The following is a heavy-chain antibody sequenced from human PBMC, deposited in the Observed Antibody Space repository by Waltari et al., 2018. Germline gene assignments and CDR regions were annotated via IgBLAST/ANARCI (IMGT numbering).Heavy chain of an antibody. J-gene: IGHJ5*01. V-gene: IGHV3-48*01. D-gene: IGHD3-9*01. CDR1: GFSLTNYT. CDR3: AVARGNYDVLTGFPVDS. Sequence: EERLVQSGGGLVQPGGSLRLSCEASGFSLTNYTINWVRQAPGKGLWLVAYISETSRTTFYADSVRGRFIISSNNAKNSLSLQMVSLRGEDTAVYYCAVARGNYDVLTGFPVDSWGQGTLVTVSS. CDR2: ISETSRTT.